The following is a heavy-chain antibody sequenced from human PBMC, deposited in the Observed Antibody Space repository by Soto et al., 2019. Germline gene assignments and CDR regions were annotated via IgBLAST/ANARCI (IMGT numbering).Heavy chain of an antibody. V-gene: IGHV1-18*01. Sequence: QVQLVQSGAEVKKPGASVKVSCKASGYTFTSYGISWVRQAPGQGLEWMGWISAYNGNTNYAQKLQGRVTMTTDTSTSTAYMELRSLRSDDTAVYYCARDSDEGGYYYYYYMDVWGKATTVTVTS. J-gene: IGHJ6*03. CDR1: GYTFTSYG. CDR3: ARDSDEGGYYYYYYMDV. CDR2: ISAYNGNT.